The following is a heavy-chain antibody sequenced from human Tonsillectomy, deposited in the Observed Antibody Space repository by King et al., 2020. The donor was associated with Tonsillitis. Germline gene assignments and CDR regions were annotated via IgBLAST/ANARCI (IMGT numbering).Heavy chain of an antibody. CDR1: GGSFSDDY. CDR3: ARGKYDFWSGYPDYFDY. CDR2: ISHMGST. J-gene: IGHJ4*02. V-gene: IGHV4-34*01. Sequence: VQLQQWGAGLLKPSETLSLTCAVYGGSFSDDYWGWIRQPPGKGLEWLGKISHMGSTNYNPSLKSRVTISVDTSKKPFSLKLTSVTAADTAVYYCARGKYDFWSGYPDYFDYWGQGTLVTVSS. D-gene: IGHD3-3*01.